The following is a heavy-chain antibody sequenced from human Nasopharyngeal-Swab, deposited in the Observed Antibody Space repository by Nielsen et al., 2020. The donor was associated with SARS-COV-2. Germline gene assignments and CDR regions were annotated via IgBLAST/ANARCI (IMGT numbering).Heavy chain of an antibody. CDR3: ARFYVRSGRYSGSDPEDY. D-gene: IGHD1-26*01. CDR2: ISISGSTI. CDR1: GFSFSDYY. Sequence: GASLKISCAASGFSFSDYYMSWIHPAPGTGLEWVSYISISGSTIYYADFVKGRFTISRDNAKNSLYLQMNSLRAEDTALYYCARFYVRSGRYSGSDPEDYWGQGTLVTVSS. J-gene: IGHJ4*02. V-gene: IGHV3-11*01.